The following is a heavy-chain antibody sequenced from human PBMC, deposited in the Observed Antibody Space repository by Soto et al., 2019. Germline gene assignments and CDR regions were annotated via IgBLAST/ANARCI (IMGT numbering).Heavy chain of an antibody. Sequence: GETLKISFKGSGYSFTSYWISWVRQMPGKGLEWMGRIDPSDSYTNYSPSFQGHVTISADKSISTAYLQWSSLKASDTAMYYCARARSSAGRSVYYYYYGMDVWGQGTTVTAP. V-gene: IGHV5-10-1*01. D-gene: IGHD6-13*01. CDR1: GYSFTSYW. CDR2: IDPSDSYT. CDR3: ARARSSAGRSVYYYYYGMDV. J-gene: IGHJ6*02.